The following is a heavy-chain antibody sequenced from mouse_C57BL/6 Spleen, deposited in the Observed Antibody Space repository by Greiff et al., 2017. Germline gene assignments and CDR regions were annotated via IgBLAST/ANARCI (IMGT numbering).Heavy chain of an antibody. J-gene: IGHJ1*03. CDR3: AREDVGGYFDV. CDR2: ISYDGSN. V-gene: IGHV3-6*01. Sequence: EVKLVESGPGLVKPSQSLSLTCSVTGYSITSGYYWNWIRQFPGNKLEWMGYISYDGSNNYNPSLKNRISITRDTSKNQFFLKLNSVTTEDTATYYCAREDVGGYFDVWGTGTTVTVSS. CDR1: GYSITSGYY.